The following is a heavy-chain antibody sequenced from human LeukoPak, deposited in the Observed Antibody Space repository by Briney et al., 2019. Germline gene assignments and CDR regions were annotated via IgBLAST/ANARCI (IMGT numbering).Heavy chain of an antibody. V-gene: IGHV3-7*01. CDR2: INGDGDGK. CDR3: ARDSSPDSATTYYDALDM. CDR1: GFSFRRFW. Sequence: GGSLRLSCAGSGFSFRRFWMTWVRQAPGRGLEWVANINGDGDGKRYADSVKDRFTISRDNARSLVFLQIHSLRDEDTALYYCARDSSPDSATTYYDALDMWGQGTMVTISS. J-gene: IGHJ3*02. D-gene: IGHD1-1*01.